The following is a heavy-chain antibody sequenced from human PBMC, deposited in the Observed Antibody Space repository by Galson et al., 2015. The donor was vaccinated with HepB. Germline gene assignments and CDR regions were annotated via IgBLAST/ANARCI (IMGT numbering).Heavy chain of an antibody. CDR2: IYYSGST. V-gene: IGHV4-59*08. CDR1: GGSISSYY. Sequence: LSLTCTVSGGSISSYYWSWIRPPPGKGLEWIGYIYYSGSTNYNPSLKSRVTISVDTSKNQFSLKLSSVTAADTAVYYCARQRSTLPYYYGMDVWGQGTTVTVSS. J-gene: IGHJ6*02. CDR3: ARQRSTLPYYYGMDV. D-gene: IGHD3-16*01.